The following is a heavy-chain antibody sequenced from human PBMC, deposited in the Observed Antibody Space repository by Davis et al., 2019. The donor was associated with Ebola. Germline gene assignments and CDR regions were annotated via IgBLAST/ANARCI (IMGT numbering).Heavy chain of an antibody. CDR3: ASGLGYSGYEPFDN. J-gene: IGHJ4*02. D-gene: IGHD5-12*01. CDR1: GGAFSNYA. Sequence: SVQVSCKTSGGAFSNYAINWVRQAPGQGLEWMGGIIPIFGTANYAQKFQGRVTITADESTSTAYMELSSLRSEDTAVYYCASGLGYSGYEPFDNWGQGTLVTVSS. V-gene: IGHV1-69*13. CDR2: IIPIFGTA.